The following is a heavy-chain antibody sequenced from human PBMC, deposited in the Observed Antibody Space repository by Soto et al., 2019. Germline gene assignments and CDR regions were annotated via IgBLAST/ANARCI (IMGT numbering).Heavy chain of an antibody. V-gene: IGHV4-59*01. CDR2: IYYSGST. CDR3: ASLRDYDILLGSYYLDY. CDR1: GGSISSYY. D-gene: IGHD3-9*01. Sequence: QVQLQESGPGLVKPSETLSLTCTVSGGSISSYYWSWIRQSPGKGLEWIGYIYYSGSTNYNPSLKSRVSIPVDPSKNRFPLKLSSVTAADTAVYYCASLRDYDILLGSYYLDYWGRGTLVTVSS. J-gene: IGHJ4*02.